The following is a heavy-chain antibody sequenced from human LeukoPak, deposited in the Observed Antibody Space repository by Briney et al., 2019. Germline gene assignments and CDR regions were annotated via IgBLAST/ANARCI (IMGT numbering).Heavy chain of an antibody. CDR3: ARDRDAFDI. Sequence: GASVKVSCKASGYTFTGHYMHWVRQAPGQGLEWMGWISVYNGNTNYAQKLQGRVTMTRDMSTSTVYMELSSLRSEDTAVYYCARDRDAFDIWGQGTMVTVSS. V-gene: IGHV1-18*04. J-gene: IGHJ3*02. CDR1: GYTFTGHY. CDR2: ISVYNGNT.